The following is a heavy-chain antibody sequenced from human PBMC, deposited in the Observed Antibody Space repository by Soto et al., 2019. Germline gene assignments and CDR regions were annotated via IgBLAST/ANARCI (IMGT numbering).Heavy chain of an antibody. D-gene: IGHD5-12*01. CDR2: IIPMSATP. V-gene: IGHV1-69*12. J-gene: IGHJ4*02. Sequence: QVQLVQSGTEVKEPGSSVKVSYRASGATFRSHAFTWVRQAPGQGLELMGGIIPMSATPFYTQTFQDRFTITADESASTVYMAVNSVRSEDTAVYYCATNSGGYNYIAIYWGQGTLVTVSS. CDR1: GATFRSHA. CDR3: ATNSGGYNYIAIY.